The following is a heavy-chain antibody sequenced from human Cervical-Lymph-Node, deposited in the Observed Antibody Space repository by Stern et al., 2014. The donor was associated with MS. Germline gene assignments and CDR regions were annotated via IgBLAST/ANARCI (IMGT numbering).Heavy chain of an antibody. Sequence: QVQLQESGPGLVKPSQTLSLTCTVSGASLSTVGYYWSWIRQHPGKGLEWIASISYLGSPYYNPSLKSRVSISADTSKNQFSLNLTSVTAADTALYYCARSDRLWGSFDYWGQGTLVAVSS. J-gene: IGHJ4*02. CDR2: ISYLGSP. D-gene: IGHD3-16*01. V-gene: IGHV4-31*03. CDR1: GASLSTVGYY. CDR3: ARSDRLWGSFDY.